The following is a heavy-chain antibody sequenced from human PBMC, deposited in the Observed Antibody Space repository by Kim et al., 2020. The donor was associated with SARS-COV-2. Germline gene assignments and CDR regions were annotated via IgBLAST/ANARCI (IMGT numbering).Heavy chain of an antibody. Sequence: GGSLRLSCAASGFTFSSYAMHWVRQAPGKGLEWVAVISYDGSNKYYADSVKGRFTISRDNSKNTLYLQMNSLRAEDTAVYYCARFAGSSGYYYYYGMDVWGQGTTVTVSS. CDR2: ISYDGSNK. J-gene: IGHJ6*02. V-gene: IGHV3-30*04. D-gene: IGHD6-19*01. CDR3: ARFAGSSGYYYYYGMDV. CDR1: GFTFSSYA.